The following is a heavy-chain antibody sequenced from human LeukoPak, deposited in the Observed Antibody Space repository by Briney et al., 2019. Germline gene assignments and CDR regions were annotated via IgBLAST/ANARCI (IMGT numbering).Heavy chain of an antibody. CDR1: GFTFSSYA. V-gene: IGHV3-23*01. Sequence: GGSLRLSCAASGFTFSSYAMSWVRQASGKGLEWVSAISGSGGSTYYADSVKGRFTISRDNSKNTLYLQMNSLRAEDTAVYYCAKDKYPSPATFDYWGQGTLVTVSS. J-gene: IGHJ4*02. CDR3: AKDKYPSPATFDY. CDR2: ISGSGGST. D-gene: IGHD2/OR15-2a*01.